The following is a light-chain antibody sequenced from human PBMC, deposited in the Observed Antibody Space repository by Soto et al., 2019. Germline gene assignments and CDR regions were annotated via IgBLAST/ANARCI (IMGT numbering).Light chain of an antibody. V-gene: IGKV1-5*01. CDR2: DAS. CDR1: QTISNW. Sequence: DFQMTQSPSTLSASVGDRVTISCRVSQTISNWLAWYQQKPGKAPKLLIYDASSLETGVPSRFSGSGSGTDFTFTISSLQPEDIATYYCQQYDNLVTFGGGTKVDIK. CDR3: QQYDNLVT. J-gene: IGKJ4*01.